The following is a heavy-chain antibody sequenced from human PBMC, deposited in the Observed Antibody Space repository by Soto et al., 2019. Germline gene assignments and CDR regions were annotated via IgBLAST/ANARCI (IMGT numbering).Heavy chain of an antibody. Sequence: SETLSLTCTVSGGSISSSSYYWGWIRQPPGKGLEWIGSIYYSGSTYYNPSLKSRVTISVDTSKNQFSLKLSSVTAADTAVYYCARGMILPIVVPASPFDYWGQGTLVTVSS. V-gene: IGHV4-39*01. CDR3: ARGMILPIVVPASPFDY. D-gene: IGHD2-2*01. J-gene: IGHJ4*02. CDR1: GGSISSSSYY. CDR2: IYYSGST.